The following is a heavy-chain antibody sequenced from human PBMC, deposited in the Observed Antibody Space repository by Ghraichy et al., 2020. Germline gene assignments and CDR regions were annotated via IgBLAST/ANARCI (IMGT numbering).Heavy chain of an antibody. J-gene: IGHJ4*02. V-gene: IGHV1-3*01. D-gene: IGHD1-7*01. Sequence: ASVKVSCKASGYTFTTYAMHWMRQAPGHRLEWMGWINVANGNTKYSQKFQGRLTLTSDTSVSTAYMDLTSLRFEDTAVYYCARVLGSVTGTAEDHWGQGTLVTVSS. CDR3: ARVLGSVTGTAEDH. CDR2: INVANGNT. CDR1: GYTFTTYA.